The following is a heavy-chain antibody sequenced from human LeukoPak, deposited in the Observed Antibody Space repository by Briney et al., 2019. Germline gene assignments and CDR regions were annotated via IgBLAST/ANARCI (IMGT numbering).Heavy chain of an antibody. CDR2: IYHSGST. V-gene: IGHV4-38-2*01. D-gene: IGHD4-23*01. CDR3: ARHPGGSAGVFDI. Sequence: PSETLSLTCAVSGYSISSGYYWGWIRQPPGKGLEWIGSIYHSGSTYYNPSLKSRVTISVDTSKNQFSLKLSSVTAADTAVYYCARHPGGSAGVFDIWGQGTMVTVSS. J-gene: IGHJ3*02. CDR1: GYSISSGYY.